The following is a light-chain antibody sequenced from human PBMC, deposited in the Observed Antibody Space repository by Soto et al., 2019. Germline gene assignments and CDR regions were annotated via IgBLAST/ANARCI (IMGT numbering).Light chain of an antibody. V-gene: IGKV3-20*01. CDR1: QSVSSSY. CDR2: GAS. J-gene: IGKJ1*01. Sequence: EIVLTQSPGTLSLSPGEGATLSCRASQSVSSSYLAWYQQKPGQAPRLLIYGASSRATGIPDRFSGSGSGTDFTLTISRLEPEDFALYYCQQYGSSPRTFGQGTKVDIK. CDR3: QQYGSSPRT.